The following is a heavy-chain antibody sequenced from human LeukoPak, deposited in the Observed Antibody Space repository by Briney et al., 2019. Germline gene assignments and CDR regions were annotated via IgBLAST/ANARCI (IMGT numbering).Heavy chain of an antibody. J-gene: IGHJ4*02. CDR1: GFTFSSYS. Sequence: GGSLRLSCAASGFTFSSYSMNWVRQAPGKGLEWVSSISSSSSYIYYADSVKGRFTISRDNAKNSLYLQMNSLRAEDTAVYYCARDSRSTFDYFDYWGQGTLVTVSS. D-gene: IGHD3-16*01. V-gene: IGHV3-21*01. CDR3: ARDSRSTFDYFDY. CDR2: ISSSSSYI.